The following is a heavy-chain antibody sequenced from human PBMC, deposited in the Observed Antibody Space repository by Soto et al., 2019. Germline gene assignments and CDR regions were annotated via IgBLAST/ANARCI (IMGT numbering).Heavy chain of an antibody. CDR3: ARTYSSSSSPFEY. CDR1: GGSFSGYY. Sequence: QVQLQQWGAGLLKPSETLSLTCAVYGGSFSGYYWSWIRQPPGKGLEWIGEIKHSGSTNDNPSLKSRVTKAVDTSKKPFSLKLSSVTAEDTAVYHCARTYSSSSSPFEYWGQGTLVTVSS. J-gene: IGHJ4*02. CDR2: IKHSGST. V-gene: IGHV4-34*01. D-gene: IGHD6-6*01.